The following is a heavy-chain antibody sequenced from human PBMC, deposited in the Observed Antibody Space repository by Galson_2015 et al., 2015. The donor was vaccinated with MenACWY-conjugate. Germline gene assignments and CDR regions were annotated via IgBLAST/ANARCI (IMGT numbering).Heavy chain of an antibody. Sequence: SLRLSCAASGFTFRSYAIHWVRQAPGKGLEWVAVVSFDGSETFYADSVRGRFSISRDDSKKMVHLQMDNLTFEDTAMYYCARESSRPEVPAPMLRAPEFWGQAVLVVFSS. CDR1: GFTFRSYA. J-gene: IGHJ4*02. D-gene: IGHD2-2*01. CDR3: ARESSRPEVPAPMLRAPEF. V-gene: IGHV3-30*01. CDR2: VSFDGSET.